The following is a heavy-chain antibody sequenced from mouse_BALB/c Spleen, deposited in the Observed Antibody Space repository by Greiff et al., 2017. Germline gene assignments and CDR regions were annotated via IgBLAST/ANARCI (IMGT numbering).Heavy chain of an antibody. CDR2: IDPENGNT. CDR1: GFNIKDYY. V-gene: IGHV14-1*02. Sequence: EVKLLESGAELVRPGALVKLSCKASGFNIKDYYMHWVKQRPEQGLEWIGWIDPENGNTIYDPKFQGKASITADTSSNTAYLQLSSLTSEDTAVYYCARGALPGAMDYWGQGTSVTVSS. CDR3: ARGALPGAMDY. J-gene: IGHJ4*01.